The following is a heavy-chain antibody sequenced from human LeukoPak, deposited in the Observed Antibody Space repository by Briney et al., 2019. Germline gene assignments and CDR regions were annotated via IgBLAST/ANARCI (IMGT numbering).Heavy chain of an antibody. D-gene: IGHD4-23*01. V-gene: IGHV4-59*01. Sequence: NPSETLSLTCTVSGGSISSYYWSWIRQPPGKGLEWIGYIYYSGSTNYNPSLKSRVTISVDTSKNQFSLKLSSVTAADTAVYYCARVEYGGNFDYWGQGTLVTVSS. CDR1: GGSISSYY. J-gene: IGHJ4*02. CDR3: ARVEYGGNFDY. CDR2: IYYSGST.